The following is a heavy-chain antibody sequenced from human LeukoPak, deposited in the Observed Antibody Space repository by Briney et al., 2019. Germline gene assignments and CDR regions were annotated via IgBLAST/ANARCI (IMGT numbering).Heavy chain of an antibody. D-gene: IGHD3-9*01. CDR1: GYTLTELS. Sequence: ASVKVSCKVSGYTLTELSMHWVRQAPGKGLEWMGGFDPEDGETIYARKFQGRVTMTEDTSTDTAYMELSSLRSEDTAVYYCATASKGLRYFDWPTHPPTFDYWGQGTLVTVSS. CDR3: ATASKGLRYFDWPTHPPTFDY. J-gene: IGHJ4*02. V-gene: IGHV1-24*01. CDR2: FDPEDGET.